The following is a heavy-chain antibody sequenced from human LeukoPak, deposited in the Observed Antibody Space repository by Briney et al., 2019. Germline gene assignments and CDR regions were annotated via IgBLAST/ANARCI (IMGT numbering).Heavy chain of an antibody. CDR3: ARDRRSSSWYSSWNYYGMDV. D-gene: IGHD6-13*01. Sequence: GRSLRLSCAASGFTFSSYAMHWVRQAPGKGLEWVAVISYDGSNKYYADSVKGRFTISRDNSKNTLYLQMNSLRAEDTAVYYCARDRRSSSWYSSWNYYGMDVWGQGTTVTVSS. CDR1: GFTFSSYA. V-gene: IGHV3-30-3*01. J-gene: IGHJ6*02. CDR2: ISYDGSNK.